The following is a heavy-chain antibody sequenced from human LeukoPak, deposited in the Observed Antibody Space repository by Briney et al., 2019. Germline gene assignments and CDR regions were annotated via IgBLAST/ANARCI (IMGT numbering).Heavy chain of an antibody. CDR3: ARWIQLWLRENDAFDI. V-gene: IGHV3-30-3*01. Sequence: GGSLRISCAASGFTFSSYAMHWVRQAPGKGLEWVAVISYDGSNKYYADSVKGRFTISRDNSKNTLYLQMNSLRAEDTAVYYCARWIQLWLRENDAFDIWGQGTMVTVSS. J-gene: IGHJ3*02. CDR2: ISYDGSNK. CDR1: GFTFSSYA. D-gene: IGHD5-18*01.